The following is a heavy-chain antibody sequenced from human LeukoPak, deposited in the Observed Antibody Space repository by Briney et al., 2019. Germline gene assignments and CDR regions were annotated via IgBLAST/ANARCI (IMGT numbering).Heavy chain of an antibody. V-gene: IGHV3-7*01. CDR1: GFTFSSYW. J-gene: IGHJ3*02. CDR3: ARGDYGDHTGGYAFDI. Sequence: PGGSLRLSCAASGFTFSSYWMSWVRQAPGKGLEWVANIKQDGSEKYYVDSVKGRFTISRDNAKNSLYLQMNSLRAEDTAVYYCARGDYGDHTGGYAFDIWGQGTMVTVSS. CDR2: IKQDGSEK. D-gene: IGHD4-17*01.